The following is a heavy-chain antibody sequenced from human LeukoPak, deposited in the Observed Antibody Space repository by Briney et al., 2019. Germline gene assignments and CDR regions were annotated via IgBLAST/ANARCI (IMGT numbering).Heavy chain of an antibody. CDR2: INHSGST. J-gene: IGHJ6*03. V-gene: IGHV4-34*01. CDR3: ARQKGLAVAGHYYFYYYMDV. Sequence: PSETLSLTCAVYGGSFSGYSWTWIRQPPGKGLEWLGEINHSGSTNYNPSLKSRVTISLDTSKNQFSLKLSSVTAADTAVYYCARQKGLAVAGHYYFYYYMDVWGKGTTVTVPS. CDR1: GGSFSGYS. D-gene: IGHD6-19*01.